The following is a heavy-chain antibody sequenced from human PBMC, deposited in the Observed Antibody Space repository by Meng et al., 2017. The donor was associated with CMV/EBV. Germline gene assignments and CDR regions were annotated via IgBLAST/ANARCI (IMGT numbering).Heavy chain of an antibody. CDR3: AREGALAYFDY. V-gene: IGHV1-69*12. D-gene: IGHD5-12*01. Sequence: QVQRVQSGAGVKQPGSPVKVSCKASGGTFSSYAISWVRQAPGQGLEWMRGIIPIFGTANYAQKFQGRVTITADESTSTAYMELSSLRSEDTAVYYCAREGALAYFDYWGQGTLVTVSS. CDR1: GGTFSSYA. CDR2: IIPIFGTA. J-gene: IGHJ4*02.